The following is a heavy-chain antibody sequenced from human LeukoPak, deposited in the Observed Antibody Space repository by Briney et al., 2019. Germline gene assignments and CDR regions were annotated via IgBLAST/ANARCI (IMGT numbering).Heavy chain of an antibody. CDR3: ARRYCSGGSCYSSFDP. J-gene: IGHJ5*02. V-gene: IGHV5-51*01. D-gene: IGHD2-15*01. Sequence: GESLQISCQGSGYRFTSYWIGWVRQMPGKGLEWMGIIYPGDSDTRHSPSFQGQVTISADKSISPAYLQWSSLKASDTAMYYCARRYCSGGSCYSSFDPWGQGTLVTVSS. CDR1: GYRFTSYW. CDR2: IYPGDSDT.